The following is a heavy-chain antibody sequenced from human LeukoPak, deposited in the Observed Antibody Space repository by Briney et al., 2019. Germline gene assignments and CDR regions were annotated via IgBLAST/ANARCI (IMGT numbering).Heavy chain of an antibody. CDR2: IYPGDSDT. V-gene: IGHV5-51*01. D-gene: IGHD1-20*01. CDR1: GYSFTSYW. J-gene: IGHJ4*02. CDR3: ARRYMYNWNDVNFDY. Sequence: GESLKISCKGSGYSFTSYWIGWVRQMPGKGLEWMGIIYPGDSDTRYSPSFQGQVTISADKSISTAYLQWSSLKASDTAMYYCARRYMYNWNDVNFDYWGQGTLVTVSS.